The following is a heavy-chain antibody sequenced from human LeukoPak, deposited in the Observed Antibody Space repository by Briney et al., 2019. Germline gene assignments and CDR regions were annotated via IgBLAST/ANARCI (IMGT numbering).Heavy chain of an antibody. CDR2: IYYSGST. CDR1: GGSINSGDFY. CDR3: ARVVANPEAFDI. J-gene: IGHJ3*02. Sequence: SQTLSLTCTVSGGSINSGDFYWTWIRQPAGKGLEWIGYIYYSGSTNYNPSLKSRVTISVDTSKNQFSLKLSSVTAADTAVYYCARVVANPEAFDIWGQGTMVTVSS. D-gene: IGHD4/OR15-4a*01. V-gene: IGHV4-61*10.